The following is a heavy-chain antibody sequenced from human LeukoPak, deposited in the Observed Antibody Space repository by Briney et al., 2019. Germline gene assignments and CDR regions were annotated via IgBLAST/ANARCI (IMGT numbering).Heavy chain of an antibody. D-gene: IGHD6-19*01. V-gene: IGHV3-43*02. CDR1: GFIFYNYA. CDR2: ISGDGGST. J-gene: IGHJ4*02. CDR3: ARESETSGWYDY. Sequence: GGSLRLSCAAPGFIFYNYAIHWVRQAPGKGLEWVSLISGDGGSTFYADSVRGRFTISRDNTRKSLSLQMSSLRSEDTALYYCARESETSGWYDYWGQGTRVSVSS.